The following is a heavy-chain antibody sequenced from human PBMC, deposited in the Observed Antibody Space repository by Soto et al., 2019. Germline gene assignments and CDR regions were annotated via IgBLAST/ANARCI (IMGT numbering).Heavy chain of an antibody. V-gene: IGHV1-46*01. CDR1: GYTFTSYY. CDR2: INPSGGST. D-gene: IGHD3-10*02. CDR3: AKFSFRRCSDY. J-gene: IGHJ4*02. Sequence: ASVKVSCKASGYTFTSYYMHWVRQAPGQGLEWMGIINPSGGSTSYAQKFQGRVTMTRDTSTSTVYMELSSLRSEDTAVYYCAKFSFRRCSDYWGQGTLVTVSS.